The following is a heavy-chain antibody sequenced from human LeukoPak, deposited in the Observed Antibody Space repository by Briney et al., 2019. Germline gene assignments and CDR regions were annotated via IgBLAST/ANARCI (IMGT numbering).Heavy chain of an antibody. J-gene: IGHJ4*02. Sequence: PSETLSLTCSVSGYSISSGYYWSWIRQPPGKGLEWIGYIYYSGSTNYNPSLKSRVTISVDTSKNQFSLKLSSVTAADTAVYYCARAPPTYYDFWSGALSPDYWGQGTLVTVSS. V-gene: IGHV4-61*01. D-gene: IGHD3-3*01. CDR3: ARAPPTYYDFWSGALSPDY. CDR1: GYSISSGYY. CDR2: IYYSGST.